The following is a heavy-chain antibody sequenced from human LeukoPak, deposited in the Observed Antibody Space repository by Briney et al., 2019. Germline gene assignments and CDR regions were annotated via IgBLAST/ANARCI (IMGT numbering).Heavy chain of an antibody. CDR1: GGSFSGYY. D-gene: IGHD4-17*01. J-gene: IGHJ4*02. CDR2: INHSGST. Sequence: SETLSLTCAVYGGSFSGYYWSWLRQPPGKGLEWIGEINHSGSTNYNPSLKSRVTISVDTSKNQFSLKLSSVTAADTAVYYRARSYGDYPGYYFDYWGQGTLVTVSS. CDR3: ARSYGDYPGYYFDY. V-gene: IGHV4-34*01.